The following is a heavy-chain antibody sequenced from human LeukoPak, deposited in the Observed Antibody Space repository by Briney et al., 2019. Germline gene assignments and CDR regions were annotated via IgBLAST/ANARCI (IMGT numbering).Heavy chain of an antibody. CDR2: INHSGST. V-gene: IGHV4-34*01. Sequence: SETLSLTCAVYGGSFSGYYWSWIRQPPGKGLEWIGEINHSGSTNYNPSLKSRVTISVDTSKNQFSLKLSSVTAADTAVYYCARAPIVVVSAAMVPYYYYYMDVWGKGTTVTVSS. CDR1: GGSFSGYY. CDR3: ARAPIVVVSAAMVPYYYYYMDV. D-gene: IGHD2-2*01. J-gene: IGHJ6*03.